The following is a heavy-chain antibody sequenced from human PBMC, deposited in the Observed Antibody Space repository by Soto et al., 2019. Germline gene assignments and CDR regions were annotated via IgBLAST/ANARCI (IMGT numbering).Heavy chain of an antibody. V-gene: IGHV1-46*01. CDR2: INPSGGST. Sequence: ASVKVSCKASGYTFTSYYMHWVRQAPGQGLEWMGIINPSGGSTSYAQKFQGRVTMTRDTSTSTVYMELSSLRSEDTAVYYCARGGGGAGIFGVVITSYYGMDVWGQETTVTVSS. CDR1: GYTFTSYY. CDR3: ARGGGGAGIFGVVITSYYGMDV. D-gene: IGHD3-3*01. J-gene: IGHJ6*02.